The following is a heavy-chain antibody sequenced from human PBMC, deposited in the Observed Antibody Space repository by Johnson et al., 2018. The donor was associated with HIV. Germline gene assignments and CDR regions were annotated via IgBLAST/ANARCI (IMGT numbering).Heavy chain of an antibody. Sequence: VQLVESGGGLVKPGGSLRLSCEASGMTFSSYAMHWVRQAPGKGLEWVGRIKSKTDGGTTDYAAPVKGRFTISRDDSKNTLYLQMNSLKTEDSAVYYCTTGRPSSAAFDIWGQGTMVTVSS. CDR2: IKSKTDGGTT. V-gene: IGHV3-15*01. CDR1: GMTFSSYA. CDR3: TTGRPSSAAFDI. J-gene: IGHJ3*02.